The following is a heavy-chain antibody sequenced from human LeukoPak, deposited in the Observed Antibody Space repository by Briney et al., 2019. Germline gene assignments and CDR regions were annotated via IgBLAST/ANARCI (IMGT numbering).Heavy chain of an antibody. D-gene: IGHD3-22*01. Sequence: GGSLRLSCAASGFTFSSHPMSWVRLAPGKGLEWVSSIRGSGDSIYYADSVKGRFTISRDNTKNTLYLQMNSLRGDDTAVYYCAKASDSSGYYNPPPSYWGQGTLVTVSS. J-gene: IGHJ4*02. V-gene: IGHV3-23*01. CDR1: GFTFSSHP. CDR2: IRGSGDSI. CDR3: AKASDSSGYYNPPPSY.